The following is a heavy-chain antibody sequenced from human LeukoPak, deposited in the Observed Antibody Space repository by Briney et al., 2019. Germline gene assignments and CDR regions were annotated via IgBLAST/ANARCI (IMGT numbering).Heavy chain of an antibody. D-gene: IGHD2-2*01. CDR2: IYYSGST. CDR1: GGSISSSSYY. Sequence: SETLSLTCTVSGGSISSSSYYWGWIRQPPGKGLEWIGSIYYSGSTYYNPSLKSRVTISVDTSKNQSSLKLSSVTAADTAVYYCVSLGYCSSTSCYANYYYGMDVWGQGTTVTVSS. V-gene: IGHV4-39*01. J-gene: IGHJ6*02. CDR3: VSLGYCSSTSCYANYYYGMDV.